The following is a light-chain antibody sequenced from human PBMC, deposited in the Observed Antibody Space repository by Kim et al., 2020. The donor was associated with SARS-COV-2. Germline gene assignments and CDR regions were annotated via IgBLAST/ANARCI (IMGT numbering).Light chain of an antibody. CDR2: NVS. J-gene: IGKJ2*01. CDR3: MKGTNPYT. Sequence: QPASISCRSSQSLVFSDGNTYLNWFHQRPDQSPRRIIYNVSKRDAGVPDRFSGSGSSADFTLKIIRMDAEDAGVYYFMKGTNPYTFGQGTKLEIK. V-gene: IGKV2-30*01. CDR1: QSLVFSDGNTY.